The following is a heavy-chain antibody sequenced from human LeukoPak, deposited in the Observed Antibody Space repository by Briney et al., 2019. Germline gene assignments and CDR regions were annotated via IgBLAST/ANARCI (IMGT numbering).Heavy chain of an antibody. V-gene: IGHV3-74*01. CDR2: INSDGSGT. CDR1: GNYL. Sequence: PGGSLRLSCAASGNYLMHWVRQAPGKGLVWVSRINSDGSGTNYADSVKGRFTISRDNAKNTLYLQMNSLRAEDTAVYYCAKSPDSSGYFDSWGQGTLVTVSS. J-gene: IGHJ4*02. CDR3: AKSPDSSGYFDS. D-gene: IGHD3-22*01.